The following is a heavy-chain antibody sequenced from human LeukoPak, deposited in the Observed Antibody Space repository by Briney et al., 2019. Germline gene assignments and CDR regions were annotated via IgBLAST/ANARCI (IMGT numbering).Heavy chain of an antibody. J-gene: IGHJ4*02. CDR2: IIPILGIA. CDR1: GYTFTSYG. D-gene: IGHD6-13*01. V-gene: IGHV1-69*04. CDR3: ARDIQAIAAAGTRNFDY. Sequence: GASVKVSCKASGYTFTSYGISWVRQAPGQGLEWMGRIIPILGIANYAQKFQGRVTITADKSTSTAYMELSSLRSEDTAVYYCARDIQAIAAAGTRNFDYWGQGTLVTVSS.